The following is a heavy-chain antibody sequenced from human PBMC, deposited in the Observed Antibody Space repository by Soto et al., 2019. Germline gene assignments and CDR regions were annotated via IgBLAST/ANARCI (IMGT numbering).Heavy chain of an antibody. CDR3: AVSRWLQFDEPTY. CDR1: GFTFTSSA. J-gene: IGHJ4*02. D-gene: IGHD5-12*01. V-gene: IGHV1-58*01. CDR2: IVVGSGNT. Sequence: SVKVSCKASGFTFTSSAVQWVRQARGQRLEWIGWIVVGSGNTNYAQKFQERVTITRDMSTSTAYMELSSLRFEDTAVYYCAVSRWLQFDEPTYWGQGTLVTVSS.